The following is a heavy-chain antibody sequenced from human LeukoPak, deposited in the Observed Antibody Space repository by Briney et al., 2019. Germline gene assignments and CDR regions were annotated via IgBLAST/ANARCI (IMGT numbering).Heavy chain of an antibody. Sequence: GGSLRLSCTASGFTFSNYWMSWVRQAPGKGLEWVANIKQDESEKYFVDSLKGRFTISRDNAENSLYLQINSLRAEDTAIYYCARDGRGGWHFDYWGQGTLVTVSS. CDR2: IKQDESEK. CDR3: ARDGRGGWHFDY. CDR1: GFTFSNYW. V-gene: IGHV3-7*01. D-gene: IGHD6-19*01. J-gene: IGHJ4*02.